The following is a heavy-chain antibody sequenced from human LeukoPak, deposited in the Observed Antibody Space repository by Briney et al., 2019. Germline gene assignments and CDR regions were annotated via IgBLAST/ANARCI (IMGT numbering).Heavy chain of an antibody. Sequence: SETLSLTRTISGDSISIGSYYWNWIRQPAGKGLEWIGRIYTSGRTNYNTSLKSRVTISLDTSKNQFSLKLSSVTAADTAVYYCARAFQLGSYSSSFDYWGQGTLVTVSS. D-gene: IGHD6-13*01. CDR2: IYTSGRT. J-gene: IGHJ4*02. V-gene: IGHV4-61*02. CDR1: GDSISIGSYY. CDR3: ARAFQLGSYSSSFDY.